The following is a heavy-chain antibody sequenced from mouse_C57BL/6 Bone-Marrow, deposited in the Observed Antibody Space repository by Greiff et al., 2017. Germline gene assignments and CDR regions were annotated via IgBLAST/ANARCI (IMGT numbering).Heavy chain of an antibody. Sequence: EVKLMESGPGLVKPSQSLSLTCSVTGYSITSGYYWNWIRQFPGNKLEWMGYISNDGSNNYNPSLKNRISITRDTSKNQIFLKLNSVTTEDTATYYCARDDGSSGGYFDYWGQGTTLTVSS. D-gene: IGHD1-1*01. CDR1: GYSITSGYY. CDR3: ARDDGSSGGYFDY. CDR2: ISNDGSN. J-gene: IGHJ2*01. V-gene: IGHV3-6*01.